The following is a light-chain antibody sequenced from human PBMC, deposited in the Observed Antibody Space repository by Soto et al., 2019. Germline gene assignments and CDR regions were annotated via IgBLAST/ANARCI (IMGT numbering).Light chain of an antibody. Sequence: EKVMTQSPATLSVSPGERATLSCRASQSVNSNLAWYQQKPGQAPRLLIYGASTRATGIPARFSGSGSGTEFTLTISSLQSEDFAVYYCQQYNNWPRTFGQGPRWKSN. CDR2: GAS. V-gene: IGKV3-15*01. CDR1: QSVNSN. J-gene: IGKJ1*01. CDR3: QQYNNWPRT.